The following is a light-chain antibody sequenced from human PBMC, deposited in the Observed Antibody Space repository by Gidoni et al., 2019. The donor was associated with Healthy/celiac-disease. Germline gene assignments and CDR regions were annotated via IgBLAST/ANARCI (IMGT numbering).Light chain of an antibody. V-gene: IGKV2-28*01. CDR2: LGS. CDR3: MQALQTPIT. Sequence: DIGMAQVPLSLPGTPGEPAPISCSSSQSLLHSNGYNYLAWYLQKPGQSPQLLIYLGSNRASGVPDRFSGSGSGTDFTLNISRVEAEDVGVYYCMQALQTPITFGQGTRLEIK. J-gene: IGKJ5*01. CDR1: QSLLHSNGYNY.